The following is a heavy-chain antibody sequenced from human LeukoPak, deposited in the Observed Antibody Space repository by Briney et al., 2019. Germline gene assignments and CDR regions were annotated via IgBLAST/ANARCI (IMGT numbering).Heavy chain of an antibody. CDR1: GGSFSGYY. V-gene: IGHV4-34*01. CDR2: INHSGST. CDR3: ARVLGPACSSTSCYTDWFDP. J-gene: IGHJ5*02. Sequence: PSETLSLTCAVYGGSFSGYYWSWIRQPPGKGLEWIGEINHSGSTNYNPSLKSRVTISVDTSKNQFSLKLSSVTAADTAVYYCARVLGPACSSTSCYTDWFDPWGQGTLVTVSS. D-gene: IGHD2-2*02.